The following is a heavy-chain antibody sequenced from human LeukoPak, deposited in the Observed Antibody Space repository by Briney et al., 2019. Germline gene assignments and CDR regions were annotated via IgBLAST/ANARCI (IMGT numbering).Heavy chain of an antibody. CDR3: ARSPCSTSGPYYMDV. D-gene: IGHD2-2*01. Sequence: GGSLRLSCAASGFTFSDYYMSWIRQAPGKGLEWVSYISSSGGTIYYADSVKGRFTISRDNAKNSLYLQMNSLRAEDTAVYYCARSPCSTSGPYYMDVWGKGTTVTVSS. J-gene: IGHJ6*03. V-gene: IGHV3-11*04. CDR2: ISSSGGTI. CDR1: GFTFSDYY.